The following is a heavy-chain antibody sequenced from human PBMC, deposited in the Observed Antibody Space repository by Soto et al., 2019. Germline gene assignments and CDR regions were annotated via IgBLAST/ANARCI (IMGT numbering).Heavy chain of an antibody. V-gene: IGHV4-30-4*01. J-gene: IGHJ5*02. CDR3: ARAPYGKRAWFDP. Sequence: SETLSLTCTVSGASISSGDYYWSWIRQPPGKGLEWIGYIYYSGSTYYNPSLKSRVTISVDTSKNQFYLKLSSVTAADTAVYYCARAPYGKRAWFDPWGQGTLVTVSS. D-gene: IGHD3-10*01. CDR2: IYYSGST. CDR1: GASISSGDYY.